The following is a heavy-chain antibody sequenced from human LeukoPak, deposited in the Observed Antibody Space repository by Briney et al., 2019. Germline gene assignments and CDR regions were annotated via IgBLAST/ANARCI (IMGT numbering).Heavy chain of an antibody. CDR3: ARAKFATVDAFDI. D-gene: IGHD4-17*01. CDR2: IYYSGST. J-gene: IGHJ3*02. V-gene: IGHV4-59*01. CDR1: GGSISSYY. Sequence: SETLSLTCTVSGGSISSYYWSWIRPPPGKGLEWIGYIYYSGSTNYNPSLKSRVTISVDTSKNQFSLKLSSVTAADTAVYYCARAKFATVDAFDIWGQGTMVTVSS.